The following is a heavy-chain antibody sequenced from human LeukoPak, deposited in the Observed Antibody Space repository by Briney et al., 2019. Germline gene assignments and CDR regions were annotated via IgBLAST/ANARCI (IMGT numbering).Heavy chain of an antibody. J-gene: IGHJ5*02. D-gene: IGHD5-24*01. CDR3: ARGMGFDP. V-gene: IGHV4-39*01. Sequence: PSETLSLTCTVSGGSISSSSYYWGWIRQPPGKGLEWIGSIYYSGSTYYNPSLKSRVTISVDTSKNQFSLKLSSVIAADTAVYYCARGMGFDPWGQGTLVTVSS. CDR1: GGSISSSSYY. CDR2: IYYSGST.